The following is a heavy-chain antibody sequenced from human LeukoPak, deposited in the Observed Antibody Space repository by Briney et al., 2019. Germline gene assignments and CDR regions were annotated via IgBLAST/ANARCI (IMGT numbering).Heavy chain of an antibody. V-gene: IGHV3-30*19. D-gene: IGHD6-13*01. J-gene: IGHJ4*02. CDR2: ISYDGSNK. CDR1: GFTFSNYD. CDR3: ARDGRGLRSSSWYFDY. Sequence: PGGSLRLSCAASGFTFSNYDIHWVRQAPGKGLEWVAVISYDGSNKYYADSVKGRFTISRGNSKNTLSLQMNSLSAEDTAVYYCARDGRGLRSSSWYFDYWGQGTLVTVSS.